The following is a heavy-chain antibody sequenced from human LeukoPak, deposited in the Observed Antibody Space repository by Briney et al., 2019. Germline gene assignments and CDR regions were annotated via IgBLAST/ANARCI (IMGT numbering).Heavy chain of an antibody. CDR3: ARGGGSYDY. CDR1: GDNVSNNTTA. V-gene: IGHV6-1*01. D-gene: IGHD1-26*01. CDR2: TYYRSKWYT. J-gene: IGHJ4*02. Sequence: SQTLSLTCAISGDNVSNNTTAWNWIRQSPSRGLEWLGRTYYRSKWYTGYALSVKSRITVNSDTSKNQFSLQLNSVTPEDTAVYYCARGGGSYDYWGQGTLVTVSS.